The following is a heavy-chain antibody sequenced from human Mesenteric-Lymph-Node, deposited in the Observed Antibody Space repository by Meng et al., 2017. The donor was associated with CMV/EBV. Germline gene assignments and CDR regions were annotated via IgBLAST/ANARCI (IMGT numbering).Heavy chain of an antibody. CDR1: GYTFVSYG. CDR2: INSYNGNT. D-gene: IGHD3-10*01. CDR3: ARVNYHGTGSYYNWFDP. Sequence: ASVKVSCKASGYTFVSYGVSWVRQAPGQGLEWMGWINSYNGNTNYVQKFQGRVTMTTDTSTFTAYMELRSLRSDDTAVYYCARVNYHGTGSYYNWFDPWGQGTLVTVSS. V-gene: IGHV1-18*01. J-gene: IGHJ5*02.